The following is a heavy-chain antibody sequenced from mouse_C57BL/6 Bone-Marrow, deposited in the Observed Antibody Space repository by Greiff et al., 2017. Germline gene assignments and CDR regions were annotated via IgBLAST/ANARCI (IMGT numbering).Heavy chain of an antibody. Sequence: EVQLQQSGPELVKPGASVKISCKASGYTFTDYYMNWVKQSHGKSLEWIGDINPNNGGTSYNQKFKGKATLTVDKSSSTAYMELRSLTSESSAVYYCSLHGDYWGQGTSVTVSS. CDR2: INPNNGGT. D-gene: IGHD2-1*01. J-gene: IGHJ4*01. CDR3: SLHGDY. V-gene: IGHV1-26*01. CDR1: GYTFTDYY.